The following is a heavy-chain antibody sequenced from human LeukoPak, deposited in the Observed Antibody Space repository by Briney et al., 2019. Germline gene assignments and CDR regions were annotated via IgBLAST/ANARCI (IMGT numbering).Heavy chain of an antibody. CDR3: ARRIAAAGTFDY. V-gene: IGHV1-2*02. CDR2: INPNSGGT. CDR1: GYTFTGYY. D-gene: IGHD6-13*01. Sequence: ASVKVSCKASGYTFTGYYMHWVRQAPGQGLEWMGWINPNSGGTNYAQKFQGRVTITRNTSISTAYMELSSLRSEDTAVYYCARRIAAAGTFDYWGQGTLVTVSS. J-gene: IGHJ4*02.